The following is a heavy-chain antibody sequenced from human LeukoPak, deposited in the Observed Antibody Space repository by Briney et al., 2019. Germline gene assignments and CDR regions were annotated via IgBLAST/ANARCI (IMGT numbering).Heavy chain of an antibody. Sequence: GGSLRLSCAASGFTVSSNYMSWVRQAPGKGLEWVAVIWYDGSNKYYADSVKGRFTISRDNSKNTLYMQMNSLRAEDTAVYYCARGSGSGDYFDYWGQGTLVTVSS. CDR1: GFTVSSNY. J-gene: IGHJ4*02. V-gene: IGHV3-33*08. D-gene: IGHD3-10*01. CDR3: ARGSGSGDYFDY. CDR2: IWYDGSNK.